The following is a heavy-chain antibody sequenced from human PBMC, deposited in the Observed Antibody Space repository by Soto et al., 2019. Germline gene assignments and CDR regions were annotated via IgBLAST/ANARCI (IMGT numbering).Heavy chain of an antibody. CDR3: ARDSGYLDSNGYHPRWLFGS. J-gene: IGHJ4*02. V-gene: IGHV4-31*03. D-gene: IGHD3-22*01. CDR2: IYYTGST. Sequence: SETLSLTCTVSGASISSDGDYWTWIRQHPEKGLEWIGYIYYTGSTYYNPSLKSRLTISLDTSRNQFSLKLTSVTAADTAVYFCARDSGYLDSNGYHPRWLFGSWGQGTLVTVSS. CDR1: GASISSDGDY.